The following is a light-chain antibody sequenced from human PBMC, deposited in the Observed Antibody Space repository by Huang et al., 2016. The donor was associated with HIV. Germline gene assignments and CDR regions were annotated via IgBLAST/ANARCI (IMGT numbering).Light chain of an antibody. V-gene: IGKV1-39*01. Sequence: DIQMTQSPSSLSASVGDTVTITCRASRSINSHLNWYQQRPGRPPTLLIYGASNLQSGVPSRLRGSGSATDYTLRISSLQPEDFATYFCQQSYSSHTFGQGTRLEIK. CDR3: QQSYSSHT. CDR2: GAS. J-gene: IGKJ5*01. CDR1: RSINSH.